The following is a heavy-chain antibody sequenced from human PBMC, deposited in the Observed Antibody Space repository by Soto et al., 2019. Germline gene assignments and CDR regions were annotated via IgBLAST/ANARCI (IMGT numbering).Heavy chain of an antibody. D-gene: IGHD6-19*01. J-gene: IGHJ4*02. Sequence: GGSLRLSXAASGFSFRDAWMSWVRQAPGKGLEWVGRIKSNADGATTGYGAPVEGRFTISRDDSKNTLYLQMDSLKTEDTAVYYCTTYSSDRYYFDYWGQGTLVTVSS. CDR2: IKSNADGATT. CDR3: TTYSSDRYYFDY. CDR1: GFSFRDAW. V-gene: IGHV3-15*01.